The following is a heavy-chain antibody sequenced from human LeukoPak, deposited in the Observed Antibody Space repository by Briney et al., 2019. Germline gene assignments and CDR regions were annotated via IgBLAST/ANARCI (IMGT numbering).Heavy chain of an antibody. Sequence: PSETLSLTCTVSGGSISSYYWSWIRQPPGKGLEWIGYIYYSGSTNYNPSLKSRVTISVDTSKNQFSLKLSSVTAADTAVYYCARVGLTTVIEMAFDIWGQGIMVTVSS. CDR2: IYYSGST. CDR1: GGSISSYY. D-gene: IGHD4-17*01. J-gene: IGHJ3*02. CDR3: ARVGLTTVIEMAFDI. V-gene: IGHV4-59*01.